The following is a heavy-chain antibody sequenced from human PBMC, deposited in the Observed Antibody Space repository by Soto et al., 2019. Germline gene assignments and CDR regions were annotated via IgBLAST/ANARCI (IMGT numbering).Heavy chain of an antibody. CDR2: IYYSGST. CDR3: ATLKGAGCDY. J-gene: IGHJ4*02. Sequence: SETLSLTCTVSGGSIRSDYWSWIQKPPGKRLEWIGYIYYSGSTNYNPSLKSRVTISVGTSKNQFSLKLSSVTAADTAVYYCATLKGAGCDYWGQGTLGTASS. CDR1: GGSIRSDY. D-gene: IGHD6-19*01. V-gene: IGHV4-59*01.